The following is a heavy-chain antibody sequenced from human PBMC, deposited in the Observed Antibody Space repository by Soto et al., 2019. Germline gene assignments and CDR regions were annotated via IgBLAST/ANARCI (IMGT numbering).Heavy chain of an antibody. CDR2: INHSGST. CDR1: GGSISSGDY. V-gene: IGHV4-34*01. D-gene: IGHD2-2*02. CDR3: AREAIDLYYYYYYMDV. Sequence: SETLSLTCTVSGGSISSGDYWSWIRQPPGKGLEWIGEINHSGSTNYNPSLKSRVTISVDTSKNQFSLKLSSVTAADTAVYYCAREAIDLYYYYYYMDVWGKGTTVTVSS. J-gene: IGHJ6*03.